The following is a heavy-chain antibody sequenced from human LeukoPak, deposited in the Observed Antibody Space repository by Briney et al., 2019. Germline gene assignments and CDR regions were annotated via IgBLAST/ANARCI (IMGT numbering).Heavy chain of an antibody. CDR2: ISYGGSNK. Sequence: GRSLRLSCAASGFTFSSYAMHWVRQAPGKGLEWVAVISYGGSNKYYADSVKGRFTISRDNSKNTLYLQMNSLRAEDTAVYYCARDGYYYAEEFDPWGQGTLVTVSS. V-gene: IGHV3-30*04. CDR3: ARDGYYYAEEFDP. CDR1: GFTFSSYA. D-gene: IGHD3-10*01. J-gene: IGHJ5*02.